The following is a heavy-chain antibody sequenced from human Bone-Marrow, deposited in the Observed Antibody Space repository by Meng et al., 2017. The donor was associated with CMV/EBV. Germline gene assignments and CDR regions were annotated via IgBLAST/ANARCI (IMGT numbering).Heavy chain of an antibody. CDR2: INHSGST. CDR1: GGSFSGYY. J-gene: IGHJ4*02. CDR3: ARMKFLEWLYDY. V-gene: IGHV4-34*01. D-gene: IGHD3-3*01. Sequence: GSLRLSCAVYGGSFSGYYWSWIRQPPGKGLEWIGEINHSGSTNYNPSLKSRVTISVDTSKNQFSLKLSFVTAADTAVYYCARMKFLEWLYDYWGQGTLVTVSS.